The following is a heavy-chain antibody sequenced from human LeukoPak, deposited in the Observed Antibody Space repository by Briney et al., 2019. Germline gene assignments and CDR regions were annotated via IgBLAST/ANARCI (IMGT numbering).Heavy chain of an antibody. Sequence: GGSLRLSCAASGFTFSSYGMHWVRQAPGKGLEWVAVIWYDGSNKYYADSVEGRFTISRDNSKNTLYLQMNSLRAEDTAVYYCARDARTVAYNWFDPWGQGTLVTVSS. D-gene: IGHD4-23*01. CDR3: ARDARTVAYNWFDP. V-gene: IGHV3-33*01. CDR1: GFTFSSYG. CDR2: IWYDGSNK. J-gene: IGHJ5*02.